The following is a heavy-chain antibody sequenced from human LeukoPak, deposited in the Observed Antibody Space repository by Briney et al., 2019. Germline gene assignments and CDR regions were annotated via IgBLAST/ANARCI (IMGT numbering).Heavy chain of an antibody. CDR3: ARVDTAMVPDY. J-gene: IGHJ4*02. Sequence: GGSLRLSCAASGFTFSSYEMNWVRQAPGKGLEWVSYISSSGSTLYYADSVKGRFTISRDNAKNSLYLQMNSLRAEDTAVYYCARVDTAMVPDYWGQGTLVTVSS. D-gene: IGHD5-18*01. CDR2: ISSSGSTL. CDR1: GFTFSSYE. V-gene: IGHV3-48*03.